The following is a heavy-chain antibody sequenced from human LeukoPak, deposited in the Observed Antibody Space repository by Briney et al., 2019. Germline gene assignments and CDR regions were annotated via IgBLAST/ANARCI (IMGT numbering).Heavy chain of an antibody. D-gene: IGHD3-22*01. Sequence: SETLSLTCTVSGYSISSGYYWGWIRQPPGKGLEWIGSIYHSGSTYYNPSLKSRVTISVDTSKNQFSLKLSSVTAADTAVYYRAREEVITTPYFDYWGQGTLVTVSS. CDR2: IYHSGST. V-gene: IGHV4-38-2*02. CDR3: AREEVITTPYFDY. J-gene: IGHJ4*02. CDR1: GYSISSGYY.